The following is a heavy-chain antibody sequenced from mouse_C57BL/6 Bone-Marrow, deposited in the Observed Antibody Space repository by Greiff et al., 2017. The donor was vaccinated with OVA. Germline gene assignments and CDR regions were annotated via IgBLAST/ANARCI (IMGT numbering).Heavy chain of an antibody. Sequence: QVQLQQSGPGLVQPSQSLSITCTVSGFSLTSYGVHWVRQSPGKGLEWLGVIWSGGSTDYNAAFISRLSISKDNSKSQVFFKMNSLQADDTAIYYCARSYDGSIDYWGQGTTLTVSS. CDR2: IWSGGST. CDR1: GFSLTSYG. CDR3: ARSYDGSIDY. D-gene: IGHD2-3*01. J-gene: IGHJ2*01. V-gene: IGHV2-2*01.